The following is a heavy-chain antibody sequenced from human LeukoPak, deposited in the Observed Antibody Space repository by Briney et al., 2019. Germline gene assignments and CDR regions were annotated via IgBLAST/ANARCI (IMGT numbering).Heavy chain of an antibody. V-gene: IGHV3-23*01. D-gene: IGHD1-26*01. CDR1: GFTFSSYA. CDR3: AKESGGSYLPVDY. CDR2: INDNGGST. J-gene: IGHJ4*02. Sequence: GRSLRLSCAAPGFTFSSYAMSWVRQAPGKGLEWVSTINDNGGSTYYADSVKGRFTISRDNYKNTLYLQMNSLRAEDTAVYYCAKESGGSYLPVDYWGQGTLVTVSS.